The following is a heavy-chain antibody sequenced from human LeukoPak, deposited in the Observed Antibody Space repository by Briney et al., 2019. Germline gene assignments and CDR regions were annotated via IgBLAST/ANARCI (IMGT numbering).Heavy chain of an antibody. CDR3: ARGYCSSTSCFPFDY. CDR2: ISSNGGST. J-gene: IGHJ4*02. D-gene: IGHD2-2*01. Sequence: GGSLRLSCAASGFTFSSYATHWVRQAPGKGLEYVSAISSNGGSTYYANSVKGRFTISRDNSKNTLYLQMGSLRAEDMAVYYCARGYCSSTSCFPFDYWGQGTLVTVSS. CDR1: GFTFSSYA. V-gene: IGHV3-64*01.